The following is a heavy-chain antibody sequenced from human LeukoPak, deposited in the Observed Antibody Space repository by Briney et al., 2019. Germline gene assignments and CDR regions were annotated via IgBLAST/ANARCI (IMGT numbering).Heavy chain of an antibody. J-gene: IGHJ4*02. V-gene: IGHV1-18*01. CDR2: LSAYNGNT. CDR1: GYTFTTYG. Sequence: ASVKVSCKASGYTFTTYGISWVRQAPGQGLEWMGWLSAYNGNTHYAQKVQGRVTMTTDTSTSTAYMELRSLRSADTAVYYCARVLMVRGVIIYFDSWGQGTLVTVSS. D-gene: IGHD3-10*01. CDR3: ARVLMVRGVIIYFDS.